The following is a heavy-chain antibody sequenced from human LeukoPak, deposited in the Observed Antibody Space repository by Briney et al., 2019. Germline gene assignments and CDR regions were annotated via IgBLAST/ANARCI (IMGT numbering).Heavy chain of an antibody. CDR2: IYYTGST. J-gene: IGHJ3*02. Sequence: PSETLSLTCTLSGGSISSGGYYWSWIRQHPGKGLEWIGYIYYTGSTYYNPSLKSRVTISVDTSKNQFSLKLSSVTAADTAVYYCARRLGVGATGRAFDIWGQGTMVTVSS. CDR1: GGSISSGGYY. D-gene: IGHD1-26*01. CDR3: ARRLGVGATGRAFDI. V-gene: IGHV4-31*03.